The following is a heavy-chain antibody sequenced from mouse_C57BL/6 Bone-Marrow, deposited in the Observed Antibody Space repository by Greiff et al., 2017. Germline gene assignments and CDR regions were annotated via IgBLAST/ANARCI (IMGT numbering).Heavy chain of an antibody. D-gene: IGHD3-3*01. CDR3: ASGSRAWFAY. CDR1: GFTFTDYY. CDR2: IRNKANGYTT. V-gene: IGHV7-3*02. J-gene: IGHJ3*01. Sequence: DVQLVESGGGLVQPGGSLRLSCATSGFTFTDYYMSWVRQPPGKALEWLGFIRNKANGYTTEYSASVKGRFTISGDNSQSILYLQMNTLRAEDSATYYCASGSRAWFAYWGQGTLVTVSA.